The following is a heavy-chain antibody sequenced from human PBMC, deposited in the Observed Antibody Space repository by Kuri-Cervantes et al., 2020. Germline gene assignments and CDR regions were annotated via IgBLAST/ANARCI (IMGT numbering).Heavy chain of an antibody. CDR3: ARVRDGYNPPVIDY. Sequence: LSLTCAAPGFTFSSYSMNWVRQAPGKGLEWVSSISSSSSYIYYADSVKGRFTISRDNAKNSLYLQMNSLRAEDTAVYYCARVRDGYNPPVIDYWGQGTLVTVSS. D-gene: IGHD5-24*01. CDR1: GFTFSSYS. V-gene: IGHV3-21*01. J-gene: IGHJ4*02. CDR2: ISSSSSYI.